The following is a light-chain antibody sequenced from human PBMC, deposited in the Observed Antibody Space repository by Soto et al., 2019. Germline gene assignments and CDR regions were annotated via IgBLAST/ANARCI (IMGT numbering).Light chain of an antibody. CDR3: QQYGSSPIT. Sequence: MRQSPATLSVSPGEGATVSCRASQGICDTLACYQHKPGQTPRLLIYDTSTRATGVPTRFSGSRSGAEFTLTINSLQSEDFAVYYCQQYGSSPITFGQGTRLEIK. J-gene: IGKJ5*01. CDR2: DTS. V-gene: IGKV3D-15*02. CDR1: QGICDT.